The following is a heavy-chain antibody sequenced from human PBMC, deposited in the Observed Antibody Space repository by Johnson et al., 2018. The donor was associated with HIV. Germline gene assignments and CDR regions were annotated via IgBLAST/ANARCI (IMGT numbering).Heavy chain of an antibody. CDR2: LSSGGDT. J-gene: IGHJ3*02. CDR1: GLSVSNNY. D-gene: IGHD3-22*01. CDR3: AKDIDDYYDSGGYPQGAFDI. V-gene: IGHV3-66*01. Sequence: VQLVEYGGDVVQPGGSLRLSCAASGLSVSNNYMTWVRQAPGKGLEWVSVLSSGGDTWYAGSVTGRFTISRDNSKNTLYLQMNSLRAEDTAVYYCAKDIDDYYDSGGYPQGAFDIWGQGTMVTVSS.